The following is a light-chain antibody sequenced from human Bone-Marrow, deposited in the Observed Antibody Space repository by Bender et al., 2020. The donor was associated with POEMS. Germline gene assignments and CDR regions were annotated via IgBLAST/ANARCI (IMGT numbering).Light chain of an antibody. V-gene: IGLV1-47*01. CDR3: AVWDDSLNGWV. Sequence: QSVLTQPPSASGTPGQRVTISCSGSSSNIGNNYVYWYQQVPGTAPKLLIFRDDQRPSGVPDRFSASKSGTSASLAIGGLRSEDEADYYCAVWDDSLNGWVFGGGTKLTVL. J-gene: IGLJ3*02. CDR1: SSNIGNNY. CDR2: RDD.